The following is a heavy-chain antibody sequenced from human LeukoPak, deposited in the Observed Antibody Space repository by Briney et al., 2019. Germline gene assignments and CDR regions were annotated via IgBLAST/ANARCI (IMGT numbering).Heavy chain of an antibody. CDR2: ISSSSSYI. CDR3: ARGRSGWYFDY. V-gene: IGHV3-21*01. J-gene: IGHJ4*02. CDR1: GFTFSSYS. Sequence: GGSLRLSCAASGFTFSSYSMNWVRQAPGKGLEWVSSISSSSSYIYYADSVKGRFTISRDNAKNSLFLQMNSLRAEDTAVYYCARGRSGWYFDYWGQGTLVTVSS. D-gene: IGHD6-19*01.